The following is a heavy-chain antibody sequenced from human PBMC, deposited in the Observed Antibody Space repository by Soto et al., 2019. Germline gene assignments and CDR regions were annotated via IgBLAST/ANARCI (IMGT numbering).Heavy chain of an antibody. V-gene: IGHV3-23*01. CDR1: GFSFDTYA. J-gene: IGHJ4*02. CDR2: ISGSGGNT. D-gene: IGHD5-12*01. Sequence: EAQLFESGGGLVQPGGSLRLSCAASGFSFDTYAMSWVRQAPGKGLEWVSSISGSGGNTYYADSVKGRFTIPRDNSKNFLYLQMTSLRAEDTALYYCAKLGMTTINRDYWGQGTQVPVSS. CDR3: AKLGMTTINRDY.